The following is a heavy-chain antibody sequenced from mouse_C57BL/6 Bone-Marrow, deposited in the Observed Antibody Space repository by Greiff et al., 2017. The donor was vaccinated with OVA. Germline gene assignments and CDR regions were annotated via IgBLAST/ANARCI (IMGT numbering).Heavy chain of an antibody. J-gene: IGHJ4*01. Sequence: QVQLQQPGAELVRPGTSVKLSCKASGYTFTSYWMHWVKQRPGQGLEWIGVIDPSDSYTNYNQKFKGKATLTVDTSSSTAYMQLSSLTSEDSAFYYCARSDYGSSYNYYAMDYWGQGTSVTVSS. CDR1: GYTFTSYW. CDR2: IDPSDSYT. CDR3: ARSDYGSSYNYYAMDY. V-gene: IGHV1-59*01. D-gene: IGHD1-1*01.